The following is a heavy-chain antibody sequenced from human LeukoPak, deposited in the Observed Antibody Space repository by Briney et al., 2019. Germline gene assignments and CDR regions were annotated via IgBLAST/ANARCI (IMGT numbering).Heavy chain of an antibody. Sequence: ASVKVSCKASGGTFSSYAISWVRQAPGQGLEWMGGIIPIFGTANYAQKFQGRVTITADKSTSTAYMELSSLRSEDTAVYYCASGGYYYDSGSHPFGYWGQGNLVTVSS. CDR3: ASGGYYYDSGSHPFGY. J-gene: IGHJ4*02. V-gene: IGHV1-69*06. D-gene: IGHD3-22*01. CDR2: IIPIFGTA. CDR1: GGTFSSYA.